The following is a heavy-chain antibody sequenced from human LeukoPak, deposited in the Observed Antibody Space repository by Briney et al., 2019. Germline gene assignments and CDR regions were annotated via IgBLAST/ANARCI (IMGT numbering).Heavy chain of an antibody. J-gene: IGHJ4*02. CDR3: AKVLRAGTGTYYYESSGYFDY. CDR2: ISWNSGSI. Sequence: GGSLRLSCAASGFTFDDYAMHWVRQAPGKGLEWVSGISWNSGSIGYADSVKGRFTISRDNAKNSLYLQMNSLRAEDTALYYCAKVLRAGTGTYYYESSGYFDYWGQGTLVTVSS. D-gene: IGHD3-22*01. CDR1: GFTFDDYA. V-gene: IGHV3-9*01.